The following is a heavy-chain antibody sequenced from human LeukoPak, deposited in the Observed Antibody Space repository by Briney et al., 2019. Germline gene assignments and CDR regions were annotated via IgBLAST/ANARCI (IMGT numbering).Heavy chain of an antibody. CDR3: AKDQGYYYDSSGYYYLWYFQH. Sequence: GGSLRLSCAASGFTFSSYWMHWVRQAPGKGLVWVSRINSDGSSTSYADSVKGRFTISRDNSKNTLYLQMNSLRAEDTAVYYCAKDQGYYYDSSGYYYLWYFQHWGQGTLVTVSS. CDR2: INSDGSST. V-gene: IGHV3-74*01. CDR1: GFTFSSYW. D-gene: IGHD3-22*01. J-gene: IGHJ1*01.